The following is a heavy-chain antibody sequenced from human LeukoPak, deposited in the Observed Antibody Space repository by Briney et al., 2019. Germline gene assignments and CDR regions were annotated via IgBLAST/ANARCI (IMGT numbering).Heavy chain of an antibody. V-gene: IGHV3-30*14. J-gene: IGHJ6*03. Sequence: GGSLRLSCAASGFTFSSYAMHWVRQAPGKGLEWVAVISYDGSNKYYADSVKGRFTISRDNSKNTLYLQMNSLRAEDTAVYYCARVTRPLGVPAAKLIYYYYYMDVWGKGTTDTISS. CDR1: GFTFSSYA. CDR2: ISYDGSNK. D-gene: IGHD2-2*01. CDR3: ARVTRPLGVPAAKLIYYYYYMDV.